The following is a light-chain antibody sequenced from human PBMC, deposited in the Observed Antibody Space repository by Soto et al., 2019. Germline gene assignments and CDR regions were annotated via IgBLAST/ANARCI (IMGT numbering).Light chain of an antibody. V-gene: IGLV4-69*01. CDR1: SGHSSYA. J-gene: IGLJ3*02. Sequence: QPVLTQSPSASASLGASVKLTCTLSSGHSSYAIAWHQQQPEEGPRYLMKLNSDGSHSKGDGIPDRFSGSSSGAERYLTISSLQSEDEADYYCQTWGTGTWLFGGGTKLTVL. CDR3: QTWGTGTWL. CDR2: LNSDGSH.